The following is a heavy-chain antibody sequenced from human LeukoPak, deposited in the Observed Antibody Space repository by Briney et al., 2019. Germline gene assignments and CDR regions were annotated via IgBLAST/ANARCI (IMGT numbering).Heavy chain of an antibody. J-gene: IGHJ3*02. V-gene: IGHV4-61*02. D-gene: IGHD4-17*01. Sequence: PSQTLSLTCTVSGGSISSGSYYWSWIRQPAGKGLEWIGRIYTSGSTNYNPSLKSRVTISVDTSKNQFSLKLSSVTAADTAVYYCARAATLRDYGDFLGAFDIWGQGTMVTVSS. CDR1: GGSISSGSYY. CDR2: IYTSGST. CDR3: ARAATLRDYGDFLGAFDI.